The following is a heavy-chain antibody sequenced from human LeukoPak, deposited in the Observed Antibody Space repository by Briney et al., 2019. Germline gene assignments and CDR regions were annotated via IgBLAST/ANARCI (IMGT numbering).Heavy chain of an antibody. D-gene: IGHD3-22*01. CDR3: ARDSGLDSFDY. Sequence: SETLSLTCTVSGGSISSGDYYWSWIRQPPGKGLEWFGYIYYSGSTYYNPSLKSRVTISVDTSKNQFSLKLSSATAADTAVYYCARDSGLDSFDYWGQGTLVTVSS. V-gene: IGHV4-30-4*08. CDR2: IYYSGST. CDR1: GGSISSGDYY. J-gene: IGHJ4*02.